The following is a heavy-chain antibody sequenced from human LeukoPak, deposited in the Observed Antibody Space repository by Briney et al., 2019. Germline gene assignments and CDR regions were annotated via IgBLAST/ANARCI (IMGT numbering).Heavy chain of an antibody. Sequence: GGSLRLSCAASAFTFSGSAIGWVRQASEKGLEWVGRISSKPNNYATAYAASVKGRFTISRDNAKNSLYLQMSSLRADDTAVYYCARPRAPVTRISSFDIWGQGTMVTVSS. J-gene: IGHJ3*02. D-gene: IGHD4-17*01. V-gene: IGHV3-73*01. CDR1: AFTFSGSA. CDR3: ARPRAPVTRISSFDI. CDR2: ISSKPNNYAT.